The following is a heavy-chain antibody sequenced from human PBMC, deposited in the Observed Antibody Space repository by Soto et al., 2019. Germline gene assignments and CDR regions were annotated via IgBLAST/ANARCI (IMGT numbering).Heavy chain of an antibody. CDR3: ARSAGWYAVHS. V-gene: IGHV4-4*02. Sequence: QVQLQESGPGLVKPSGTLSLTCAVSGDSVSSPYYWCWVRQPPGKGLEWIGEVFHTGTTSYNPSLRSRVTISMDKSSNQFSLDLSSVTAAATAVYYCARSAGWYAVHSWGPGTLVIVSS. D-gene: IGHD6-19*01. J-gene: IGHJ4*02. CDR2: VFHTGTT. CDR1: GDSVSSPYY.